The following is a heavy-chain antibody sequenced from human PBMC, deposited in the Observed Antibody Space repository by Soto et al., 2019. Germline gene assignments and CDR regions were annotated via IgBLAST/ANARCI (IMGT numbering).Heavy chain of an antibody. J-gene: IGHJ4*02. V-gene: IGHV4-34*01. CDR1: GGSFSGYY. D-gene: IGHD3-10*01. CDR3: ARFDGSGRAFDY. Sequence: LSETLSLTCAVYGGSFSGYYWSWIRQPPGKGLEWIGEINHSGDTNYNPSLKSRVTISVDTSKNQFSLKLSSVTAADTAVYYCARFDGSGRAFDYWGQGTLISVS. CDR2: INHSGDT.